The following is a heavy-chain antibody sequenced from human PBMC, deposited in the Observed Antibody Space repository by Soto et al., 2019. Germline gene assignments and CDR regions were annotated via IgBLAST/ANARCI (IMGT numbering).Heavy chain of an antibody. CDR2: INPNRGGT. Sequence: QVQLVQSGAEVKKPGASVKVSCKASGYTFTGYYIDWVRQAPGQGLEWMGWINPNRGGTNCAQKFQGRVTMTRDTSISTAYMELSSLKSDDTAVYFCARATDTAMVTDDYWGQGTLVTVSS. D-gene: IGHD5-18*01. J-gene: IGHJ4*02. CDR3: ARATDTAMVTDDY. CDR1: GYTFTGYY. V-gene: IGHV1-2*02.